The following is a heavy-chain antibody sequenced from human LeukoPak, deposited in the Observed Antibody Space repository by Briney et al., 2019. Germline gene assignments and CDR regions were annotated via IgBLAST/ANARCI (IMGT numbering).Heavy chain of an antibody. CDR1: GGSISSYY. Sequence: SETLSLTCTVSGGSISSYYWSWIRQPPGKGLERIGYIYYSGSTNYNPSLKSRVTISVDTSKNQFSLKLSSVTAADTAVYYCARLHRGGGYYWTGFDYWGQGTLVTVSS. D-gene: IGHD1-26*01. J-gene: IGHJ4*02. CDR3: ARLHRGGGYYWTGFDY. V-gene: IGHV4-59*08. CDR2: IYYSGST.